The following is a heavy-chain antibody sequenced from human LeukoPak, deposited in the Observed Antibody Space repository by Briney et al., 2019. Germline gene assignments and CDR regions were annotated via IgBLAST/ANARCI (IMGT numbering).Heavy chain of an antibody. V-gene: IGHV1-18*01. J-gene: IGHJ4*02. CDR1: GYTFTSYG. D-gene: IGHD3-22*01. CDR3: ARVLHDSSGYYPDY. Sequence: GASVKVSCKASGYTFTSYGISWVRQAPGQGLEWMGWISAGNGNTKYSQKFQGRVTITRDTSASTAYMELSSLRSEDTAVYYCARVLHDSSGYYPDYWGQGTLVTVSS. CDR2: ISAGNGNT.